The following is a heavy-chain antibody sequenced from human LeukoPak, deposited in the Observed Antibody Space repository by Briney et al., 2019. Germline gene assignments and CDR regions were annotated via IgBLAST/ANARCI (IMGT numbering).Heavy chain of an antibody. CDR3: AKEDRVNYYYYGMDV. Sequence: GGSLRLSCAASGFTFSSYGMHWVRQAPGKGLEGVAFIRYDGSNKYYADSVKGRFTISRDNSKNTLYLQMNSLRAEDTAVYYCAKEDRVNYYYYGMDVWGQGTTVTVSS. CDR2: IRYDGSNK. CDR1: GFTFSSYG. J-gene: IGHJ6*02. D-gene: IGHD4-11*01. V-gene: IGHV3-30*02.